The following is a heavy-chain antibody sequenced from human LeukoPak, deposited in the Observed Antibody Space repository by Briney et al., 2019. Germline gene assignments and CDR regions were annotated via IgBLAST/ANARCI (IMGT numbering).Heavy chain of an antibody. CDR3: ARENYYDSSGYYNDAFDI. J-gene: IGHJ3*02. CDR2: SNPSGGST. D-gene: IGHD3-22*01. CDR1: GYTYTSYY. Sequence: ASVKVSCKASGYTYTSYYMHWVRQAPGQGLEWMGISNPSGGSTSYAQKFQGRVTMTRDTSTSTVYMELSSLRSEDTAVYYCARENYYDSSGYYNDAFDIWGQGTMVTVSS. V-gene: IGHV1-46*01.